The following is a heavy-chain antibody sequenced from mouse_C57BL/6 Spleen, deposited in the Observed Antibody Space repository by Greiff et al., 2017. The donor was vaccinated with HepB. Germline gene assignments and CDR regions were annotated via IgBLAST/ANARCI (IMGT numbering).Heavy chain of an antibody. CDR1: GYTFTDYY. CDR3: ARDDDYDRFAY. J-gene: IGHJ3*01. V-gene: IGHV1-26*01. Sequence: VQLQQSGPELVKPGASVKISCKASGYTFTDYYMNWVKQSHGKSLEWIGDINPNNGGTSYNQKFKGKATLTVDKSSSTAYMELRSLTSEDSAVYYCARDDDYDRFAYWGQGTLVTVSA. D-gene: IGHD2-4*01. CDR2: INPNNGGT.